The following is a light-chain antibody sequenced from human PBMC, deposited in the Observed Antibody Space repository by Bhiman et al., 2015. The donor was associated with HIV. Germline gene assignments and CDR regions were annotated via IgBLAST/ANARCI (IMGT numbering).Light chain of an antibody. V-gene: IGLV3-19*01. CDR3: NSRDSRGNHWV. Sequence: SYELTQPPSVSVSPGQTARITCSGDALPKQYAYWYQQKPGQAPVLVIYGKNNRPSGIPDRFSGSSSGNTASLTITGALAEDEADYYCNSRDSRGNHWVFGGGTKLTVL. J-gene: IGLJ2*01. CDR1: ALPKQY. CDR2: GKN.